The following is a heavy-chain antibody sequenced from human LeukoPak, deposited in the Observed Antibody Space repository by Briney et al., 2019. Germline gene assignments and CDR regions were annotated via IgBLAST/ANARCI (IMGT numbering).Heavy chain of an antibody. V-gene: IGHV4-30-2*01. CDR1: GGSISSGGYS. Sequence: SQTLSLTCAVSGGSISSGGYSWSWIRQPPGKGLEWIVYIYHSGSTYYNPSLKSRVTISVDRSKNQFSLKLSSVTAADTAVYYCQRANVDTAMGRYYYYGMDVWGQGTTVTVSS. CDR3: QRANVDTAMGRYYYYGMDV. D-gene: IGHD5-18*01. J-gene: IGHJ6*02. CDR2: IYHSGST.